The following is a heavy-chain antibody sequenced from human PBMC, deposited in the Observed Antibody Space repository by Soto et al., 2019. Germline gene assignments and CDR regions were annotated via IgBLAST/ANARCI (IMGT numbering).Heavy chain of an antibody. D-gene: IGHD3-9*01. V-gene: IGHV3-23*01. CDR1: GFTFSSYA. CDR3: AKEILTGPYYYYYYGMDV. CDR2: ISGSGGST. J-gene: IGHJ6*02. Sequence: SLRLSCAASGFTFSSYAMSWVRQAPGKGLEWVSAISGSGGSTYYADSVKGRFTISRDNSKNTLYLQMNSLRAEDTAVYYCAKEILTGPYYYYYYGMDVWGQGTTVTVSS.